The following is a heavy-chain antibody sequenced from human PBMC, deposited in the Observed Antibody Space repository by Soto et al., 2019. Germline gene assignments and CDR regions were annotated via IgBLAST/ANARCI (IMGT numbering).Heavy chain of an antibody. V-gene: IGHV3-9*01. CDR2: ISWNSGSI. Sequence: GGSLRLSCAASGFTFDDYAMHWVRQAPGKGLEWVSGISWNSGSIGYADSVKGRFTISRDNAKNSLYLQMNSLRAEDTALYYCAKSYSNPYYYYYYMDVWGKGTTVTVSS. J-gene: IGHJ6*03. D-gene: IGHD4-4*01. CDR1: GFTFDDYA. CDR3: AKSYSNPYYYYYYMDV.